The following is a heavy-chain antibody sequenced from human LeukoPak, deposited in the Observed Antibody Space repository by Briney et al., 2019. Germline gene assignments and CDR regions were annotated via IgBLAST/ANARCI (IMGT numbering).Heavy chain of an antibody. V-gene: IGHV1-2*02. J-gene: IGHJ3*02. D-gene: IGHD3-3*01. CDR3: AREIPTQYYDFPRLYDAFDI. Sequence: ASVKVSCKASGYTFTGYYMHWVRQAPGQGLEWMGWINPNSGGTNYAQKLQGRVTMTTDTSTSTAYMELRSLRSDDTAVYYCAREIPTQYYDFPRLYDAFDIWGQGTMVTVSS. CDR2: INPNSGGT. CDR1: GYTFTGYY.